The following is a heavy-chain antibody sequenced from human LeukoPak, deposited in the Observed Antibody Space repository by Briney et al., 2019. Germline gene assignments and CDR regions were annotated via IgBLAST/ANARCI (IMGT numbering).Heavy chain of an antibody. V-gene: IGHV1-18*01. D-gene: IGHD5-18*01. CDR2: ISAYNGNT. J-gene: IGHJ3*02. Sequence: ASVKVSCKASGYTFTSYGISWVRQAPGQGLEWMGWISAYNGNTNYAQKLQGRVTMTTDTSTSTAYMELSRLRSDDTAVYYCARARTSGYTDAFDIWGQGTMVTVSS. CDR3: ARARTSGYTDAFDI. CDR1: GYTFTSYG.